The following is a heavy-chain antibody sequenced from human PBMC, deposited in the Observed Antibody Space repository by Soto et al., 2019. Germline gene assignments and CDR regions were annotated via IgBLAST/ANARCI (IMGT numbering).Heavy chain of an antibody. V-gene: IGHV2-5*02. J-gene: IGHJ4*02. CDR1: GFSLSTSGVG. Sequence: QITLKESGPTLVKPTQTLTLTCTFSGFSLSTSGVGVGWIRQPPGKALEWLALIHWDDDKRYSPSLKSRLTITKDTSKNRVVLRMTNMDPVDTATYYCAHSYPAMPRGRFDYWGQGTLVTGSS. CDR3: AHSYPAMPRGRFDY. D-gene: IGHD2-2*01. CDR2: IHWDDDK.